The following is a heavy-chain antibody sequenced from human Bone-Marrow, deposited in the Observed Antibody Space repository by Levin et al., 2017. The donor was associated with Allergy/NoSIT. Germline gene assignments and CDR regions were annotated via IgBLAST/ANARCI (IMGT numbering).Heavy chain of an antibody. CDR3: ARRDYGDYFDY. Sequence: SETLSLTCTVSDASITDYYWTWIRQPPGKGLEWIGHSYYSGSTNYNPSLKSRVTISIDTSKNQFSLKVSSVTAADTAVYYCARRDYGDYFDYWGQGTLVTVSS. CDR2: SYYSGST. D-gene: IGHD4-17*01. CDR1: DASITDYY. V-gene: IGHV4-59*01. J-gene: IGHJ4*02.